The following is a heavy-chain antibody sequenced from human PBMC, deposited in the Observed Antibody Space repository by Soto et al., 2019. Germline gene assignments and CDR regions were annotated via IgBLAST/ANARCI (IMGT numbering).Heavy chain of an antibody. Sequence: EVQLVESGGGLVQPGGSLRLSCAASGFTFSSYWMHWVRQAPGKGLVWVSSISTDASSTSYADPVRGRCTISRDNAKNTMYLQINSVRAADTAVYYCARLPNKSPQNWGQGTMVIVSP. CDR2: ISTDASST. V-gene: IGHV3-74*01. J-gene: IGHJ1*01. CDR1: GFTFSSYW. CDR3: ARLPNKSPQN.